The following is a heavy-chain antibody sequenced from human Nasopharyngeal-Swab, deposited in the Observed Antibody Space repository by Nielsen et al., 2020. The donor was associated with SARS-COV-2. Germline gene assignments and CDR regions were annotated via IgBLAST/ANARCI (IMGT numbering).Heavy chain of an antibody. CDR1: GYSFTSYW. D-gene: IGHD2-15*01. CDR2: IYPGDSDT. J-gene: IGHJ6*02. Sequence: GESLKISCKGSGYSFTSYWIGWVRQMPGKGLEWMGIIYPGDSDTGYSPSFQGQVTISADKSISTAYLQWSSLKASDTAMYYCARLACSGGSCYIPYYYYGMDVWGQGTTVTVSS. V-gene: IGHV5-51*01. CDR3: ARLACSGGSCYIPYYYYGMDV.